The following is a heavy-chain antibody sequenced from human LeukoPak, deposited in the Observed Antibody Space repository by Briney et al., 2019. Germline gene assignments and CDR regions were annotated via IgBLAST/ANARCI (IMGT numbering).Heavy chain of an antibody. D-gene: IGHD2-2*01. CDR3: ARAQIVPLYVVDY. CDR1: GGSISSGDYY. Sequence: PSQTLSLTCTVSGGSISSGDYYWSWIRQPPGKGLEWIGYIYYSGSTYYNPSLKSRVTISVDTSKNQFSLKLSSVTAADTAVYYCARAQIVPLYVVDYWGQGTLVTVSS. CDR2: IYYSGST. J-gene: IGHJ4*02. V-gene: IGHV4-30-4*01.